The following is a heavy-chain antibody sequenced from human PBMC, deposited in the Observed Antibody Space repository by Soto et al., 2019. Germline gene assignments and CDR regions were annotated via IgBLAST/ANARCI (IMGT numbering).Heavy chain of an antibody. J-gene: IGHJ6*03. CDR3: ARGLILWFGELSRRGGYYYYMDV. Sequence: QVQLQQWGAGLLKPSETLSLTCAVYGGSFSGYQWTWIRQTPGKGLEWIGEINDSGNINYNPSLKSRSTILVATAKKQISLKLSSVTAADTAVYYCARGLILWFGELSRRGGYYYYMDVWGKGTTVTVSS. CDR2: INDSGNI. V-gene: IGHV4-34*01. D-gene: IGHD3-10*01. CDR1: GGSFSGYQ.